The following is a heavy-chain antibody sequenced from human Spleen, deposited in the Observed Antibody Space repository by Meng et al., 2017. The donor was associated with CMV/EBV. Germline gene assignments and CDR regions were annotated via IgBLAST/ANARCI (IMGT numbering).Heavy chain of an antibody. D-gene: IGHD3-22*01. V-gene: IGHV4-39*01. CDR3: ARRPYDSPFDY. CDR2: IYYSGST. J-gene: IGHJ4*02. Sequence: GSLRLSCAASEFTARRNDMSWVRQAPGKGLEWVASIYYSGSTYYNPSLKSRVAISVDTSKNQFSLTLSSVTAADTAVYYCARRPYDSPFDYWGQGTLVTVSS. CDR1: EFTARRND.